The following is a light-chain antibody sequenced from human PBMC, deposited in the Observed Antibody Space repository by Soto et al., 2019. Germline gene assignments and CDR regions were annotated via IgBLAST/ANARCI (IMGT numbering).Light chain of an antibody. CDR1: QSVGSSF. Sequence: EIVLTQSPDTLSLSPGERATLSCRASQSVGSSFLAWYQQKPGQAPRLLIYRTSTRATGIPDRFTGSGSGTDFTLTISRLEPEEFAVYYCQTYEISPRACGGGTKVEIK. J-gene: IGKJ4*01. V-gene: IGKV3-20*01. CDR2: RTS. CDR3: QTYEISPRA.